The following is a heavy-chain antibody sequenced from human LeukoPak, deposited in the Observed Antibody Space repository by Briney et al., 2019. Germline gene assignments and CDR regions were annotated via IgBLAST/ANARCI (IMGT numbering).Heavy chain of an antibody. Sequence: GGSLRLSCAASGFTFSSYSMNCVRQAPGKGLEWVSYISSSTNTIYYADSVKGRFTISRDNAKNSLFLQMNSLRDEDTAVYYCARGGYGANDDAFDIWGQGTMVTVSS. V-gene: IGHV3-48*02. CDR1: GFTFSSYS. J-gene: IGHJ3*02. CDR2: ISSSTNTI. CDR3: ARGGYGANDDAFDI. D-gene: IGHD4-23*01.